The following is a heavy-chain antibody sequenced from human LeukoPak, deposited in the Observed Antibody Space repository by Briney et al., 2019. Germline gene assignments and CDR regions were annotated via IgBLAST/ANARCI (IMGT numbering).Heavy chain of an antibody. J-gene: IGHJ4*02. V-gene: IGHV4-34*01. Sequence: AETLSLTCAVYGGSFSGYYWSWIRQPPGKGLEWIGEINHSGSTNYNPSLKSRVTISVDTSKNQFSLKLSSVTAADTAVYYCARFSSIAAAFDYWGQGTLVTVSS. CDR3: ARFSSIAAAFDY. CDR2: INHSGST. D-gene: IGHD6-13*01. CDR1: GGSFSGYY.